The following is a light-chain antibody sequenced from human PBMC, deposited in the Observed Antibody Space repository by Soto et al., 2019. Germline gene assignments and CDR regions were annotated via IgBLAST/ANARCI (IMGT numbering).Light chain of an antibody. Sequence: QSALTQPASVSGSPGQSITISCTGTNGDVGGHNFVSWYQHHPGKAPRLIIYDVSNRPSGVSNRFSGSKSGKTASLTISGLQAEDEADYYCSAYTSLTTHVVFGGGTKLTVL. J-gene: IGLJ2*01. V-gene: IGLV2-14*03. CDR2: DVS. CDR1: NGDVGGHNF. CDR3: SAYTSLTTHVV.